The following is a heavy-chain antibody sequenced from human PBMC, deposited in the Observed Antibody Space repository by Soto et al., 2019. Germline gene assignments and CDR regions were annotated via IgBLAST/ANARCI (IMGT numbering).Heavy chain of an antibody. V-gene: IGHV1-18*04. Sequence: VKVSCKASGYTFTSYGISWVRQAPGQGLEWMGWISAYNGNTNYAQKLQGRVTMTTDTSTSTAYMELRSLRSDDTAVYYCARGTGLLWFGEIQFYYGMDVWGQGTTVTVSS. CDR2: ISAYNGNT. J-gene: IGHJ6*02. CDR1: GYTFTSYG. D-gene: IGHD3-10*01. CDR3: ARGTGLLWFGEIQFYYGMDV.